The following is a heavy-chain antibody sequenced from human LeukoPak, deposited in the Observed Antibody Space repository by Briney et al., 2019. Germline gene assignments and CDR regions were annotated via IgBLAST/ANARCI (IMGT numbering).Heavy chain of an antibody. D-gene: IGHD4-17*01. CDR3: AKGGATVIDY. J-gene: IGHJ4*02. CDR1: GFTFSNYW. CDR2: INSDGSST. Sequence: PGGSLRLSRAASGFTFSNYWMHWVRQAPGKGLVWVSRINSDGSSTTSADSVEGRFTISRDNAKNTLYLQMNSLRAEDTAVYYCAKGGATVIDYWGQGTLVTVSS. V-gene: IGHV3-74*01.